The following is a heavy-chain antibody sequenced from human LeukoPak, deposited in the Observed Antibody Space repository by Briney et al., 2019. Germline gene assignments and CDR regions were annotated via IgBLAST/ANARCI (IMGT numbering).Heavy chain of an antibody. Sequence: GSLSLSFAASGFTFSRFWMHWVRQAPGKGVVWVSRINGDESITTSADSVKGRFTISRDNAKNTVYLQMNSLRAEDTAVYYCAKDRGDTSFDYWGQGTLVTVSS. J-gene: IGHJ4*02. V-gene: IGHV3-74*01. D-gene: IGHD3-10*01. CDR3: AKDRGDTSFDY. CDR2: INGDESIT. CDR1: GFTFSRFW.